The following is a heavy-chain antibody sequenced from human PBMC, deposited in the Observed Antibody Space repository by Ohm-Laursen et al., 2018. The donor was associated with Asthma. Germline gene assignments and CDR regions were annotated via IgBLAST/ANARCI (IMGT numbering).Heavy chain of an antibody. Sequence: SETLSLTCTVSGGSISSGESYWAWIRQPPGKGLESIGSIYYSGRTYYNPSLKSRVTISVDTSKNQFSLKLSSVTAADTAVYYCASQTVTIFFPIEYWGQGTLLTVSS. V-gene: IGHV4-39*01. J-gene: IGHJ4*02. D-gene: IGHD3-3*01. CDR1: GGSISSGESY. CDR2: IYYSGRT. CDR3: ASQTVTIFFPIEY.